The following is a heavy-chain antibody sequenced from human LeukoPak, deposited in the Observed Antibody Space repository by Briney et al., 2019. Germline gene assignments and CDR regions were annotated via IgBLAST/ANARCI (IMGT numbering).Heavy chain of an antibody. Sequence: GGSLRLSCAASGFTFTSYNMNWVRQAPGKGLEWVSSISSSSSYIYYADSVKGRFTISRDNAKNSLYLQMNSLRAEDTAVYYCARVAAMVTSYYYYMDVWGKGTTVTVSS. CDR1: GFTFTSYN. D-gene: IGHD5-18*01. J-gene: IGHJ6*03. CDR3: ARVAAMVTSYYYYMDV. V-gene: IGHV3-21*01. CDR2: ISSSSSYI.